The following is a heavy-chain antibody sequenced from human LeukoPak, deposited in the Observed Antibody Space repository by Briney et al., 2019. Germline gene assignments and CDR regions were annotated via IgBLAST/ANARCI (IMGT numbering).Heavy chain of an antibody. D-gene: IGHD2-15*01. Sequence: PSETLSLTCTVSGGSISSYYWSWIRQPPGKGLEWIGYIYYSGSTNYNPPLKSRVTISVDTSKNQFSLKLSSVTAADTAVYYCATTTLFSGHDGHYGMDVWGQGTTVTVSS. CDR1: GGSISSYY. V-gene: IGHV4-59*08. CDR2: IYYSGST. J-gene: IGHJ6*02. CDR3: ATTTLFSGHDGHYGMDV.